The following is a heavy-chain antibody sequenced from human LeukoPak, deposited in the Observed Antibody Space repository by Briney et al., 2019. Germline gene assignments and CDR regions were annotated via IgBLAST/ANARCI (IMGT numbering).Heavy chain of an antibody. CDR2: INPNSGGT. J-gene: IGHJ4*02. V-gene: IGHV1-2*02. D-gene: IGHD5-18*01. Sequence: ASVKASCKASGYTFTGSYMHWVRQAPGQGLEPPGWINPNSGGTNYAQKFQGRVTMTRDTSISTAYMELSRLRSDDTAVYYCARDPGGSDTAMEFDYWGQGTLVTVSS. CDR1: GYTFTGSY. CDR3: ARDPGGSDTAMEFDY.